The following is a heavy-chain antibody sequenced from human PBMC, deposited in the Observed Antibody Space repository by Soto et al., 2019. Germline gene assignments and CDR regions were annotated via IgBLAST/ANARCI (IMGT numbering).Heavy chain of an antibody. Sequence: GASVKVSCKASGYTFTGYYMHWVRQAPGQGLEWMGWINPNSGGTNYAQKFQGRVTMTRDTSISTAYMELSRLRSDDTAVYYCARAPAYSSGCSSYWGQGTLVTVSS. CDR1: GYTFTGYY. CDR3: ARAPAYSSGCSSY. J-gene: IGHJ4*02. D-gene: IGHD6-19*01. V-gene: IGHV1-2*02. CDR2: INPNSGGT.